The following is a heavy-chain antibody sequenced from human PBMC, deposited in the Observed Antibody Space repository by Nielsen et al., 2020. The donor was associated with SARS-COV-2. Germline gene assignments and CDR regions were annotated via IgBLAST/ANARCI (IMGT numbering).Heavy chain of an antibody. CDR1: GGSFSGYY. J-gene: IGHJ4*02. Sequence: SETLSLTCAVYGGSFSGYYWSWIRQPPGKGLEWIGEINHSGSTNYNPSLKSRVTISVDTSKNQFSLKLSSVTAADTAVYYCARDYDILTGYFLFDYWGQGTLVTVSS. D-gene: IGHD3-9*01. CDR2: INHSGST. V-gene: IGHV4-34*01. CDR3: ARDYDILTGYFLFDY.